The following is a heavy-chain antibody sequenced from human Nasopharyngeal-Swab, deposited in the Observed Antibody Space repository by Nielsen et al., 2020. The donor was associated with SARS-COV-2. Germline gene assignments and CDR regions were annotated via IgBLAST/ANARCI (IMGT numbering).Heavy chain of an antibody. Sequence: GESLKISCAASGFTFSSYAMHWVRQAPGKGLEWVAVISYDGSNKYYADSVKGRFTISRDNSKNTLYLQMNSLRAEDTAVYYCARDLTPAAAGKHLYYLDYWGQGTLVTVSS. CDR2: ISYDGSNK. CDR3: ARDLTPAAAGKHLYYLDY. J-gene: IGHJ4*02. CDR1: GFTFSSYA. V-gene: IGHV3-30*04. D-gene: IGHD6-13*01.